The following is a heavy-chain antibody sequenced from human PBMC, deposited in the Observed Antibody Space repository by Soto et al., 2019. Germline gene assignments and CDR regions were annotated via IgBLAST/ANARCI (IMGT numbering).Heavy chain of an antibody. Sequence: LSLTCAVSGYSISSGYYWGWIRQPPGKGLEWIGSIYHSGSTYYNPSLKSRVTISVDTSKNQFSLKLSSVTAADTAVYYCARSRGTMARGIILNDAFDIWGQGTMVTVSS. J-gene: IGHJ3*02. CDR1: GYSISSGYY. D-gene: IGHD3-10*01. V-gene: IGHV4-38-2*01. CDR2: IYHSGST. CDR3: ARSRGTMARGIILNDAFDI.